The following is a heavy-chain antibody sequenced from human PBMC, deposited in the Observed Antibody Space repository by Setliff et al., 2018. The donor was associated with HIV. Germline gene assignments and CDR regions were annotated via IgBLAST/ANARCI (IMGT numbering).Heavy chain of an antibody. CDR1: GCAFTNYG. Sequence: ASVKVSCKASGCAFTNYGISWVRQAPGQGLEWVGWISGYDGNTNDAQKLQGTVTMTTDTSTSTAYMELRSLRSDDTAVYYCARDRRAYTLLYYYYYMDVWGKGTTVTVSS. J-gene: IGHJ6*03. V-gene: IGHV1-18*01. CDR2: ISGYDGNT. D-gene: IGHD1-20*01. CDR3: ARDRRAYTLLYYYYYMDV.